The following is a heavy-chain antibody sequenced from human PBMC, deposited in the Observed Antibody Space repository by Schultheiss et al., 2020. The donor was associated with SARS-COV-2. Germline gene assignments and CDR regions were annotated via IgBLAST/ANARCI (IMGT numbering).Heavy chain of an antibody. D-gene: IGHD4-17*01. CDR1: GFTFSSYW. J-gene: IGHJ4*02. CDR2: ISSSGSTI. V-gene: IGHV3-48*04. Sequence: GGSLRLSCAASGFTFSSYWMSWVRQAPGKGLEWVSYISSSGSTIYYADSVKGRFTISRDNAKNSLYLQMNSLTAEDTAVYYCARDAVTRALDYWGQGTLVTVSS. CDR3: ARDAVTRALDY.